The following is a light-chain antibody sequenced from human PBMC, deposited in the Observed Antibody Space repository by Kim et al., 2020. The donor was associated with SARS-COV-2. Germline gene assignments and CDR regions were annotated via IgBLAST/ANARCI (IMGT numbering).Light chain of an antibody. CDR2: EVT. V-gene: IGLV2-8*01. CDR1: SSDVGGYNY. J-gene: IGLJ1*01. Sequence: QSVTISCTGTSSDVGGYNYVSWYQQHPGKAPQLMIYEVTERPSGVPNRFSGSKSGNTASLTVSGLQAEDEADYYCSSYAGTNYPYVFGPGTKVTVL. CDR3: SSYAGTNYPYV.